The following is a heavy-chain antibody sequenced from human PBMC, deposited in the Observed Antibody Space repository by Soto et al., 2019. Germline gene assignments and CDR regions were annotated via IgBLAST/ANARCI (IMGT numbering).Heavy chain of an antibody. Sequence: QVQLVQSGAEVKKPGSSVKVSCKASGGTFSSYAISWVRQAPGQGLEWLGGILPIFATANYAQKFRGRVTITADKSTSTAYMELTSLRSEDTAVYYCAGRCDSTTCLGHFDYWGQGTLVTVAS. V-gene: IGHV1-69*06. D-gene: IGHD2-2*01. CDR1: GGTFSSYA. CDR3: AGRCDSTTCLGHFDY. J-gene: IGHJ4*02. CDR2: ILPIFATA.